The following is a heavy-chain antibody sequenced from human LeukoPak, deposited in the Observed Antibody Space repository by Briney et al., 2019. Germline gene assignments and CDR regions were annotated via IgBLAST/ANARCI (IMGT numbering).Heavy chain of an antibody. V-gene: IGHV1-18*01. CDR1: GYTFTSYD. J-gene: IGHJ5*02. CDR2: ISTYNGNT. Sequence: ASVKVSCKASGYTFTSYDINWVRQAPGQGLEWMGWISTYNGNTNHAQKFQGRVTMITDTSTSTAYMELRSLRSDDTAVYYCARAPERLGWFDPWGQGTLVTVSS. CDR3: ARAPERLGWFDP. D-gene: IGHD1-1*01.